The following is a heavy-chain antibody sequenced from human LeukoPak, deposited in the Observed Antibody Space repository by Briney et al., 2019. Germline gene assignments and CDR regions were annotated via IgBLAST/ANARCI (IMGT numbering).Heavy chain of an antibody. CDR1: GGSISSYY. CDR2: IYYSGST. V-gene: IGHV4-59*12. Sequence: SETLSLTCTVSGGSISSYYWSWIRQPPGKGLEWIGYIYYSGSTNYNPSLKSRVTISVDRSKNQFSLKLSSVTAADTAVYYCATKGIAAAGDYWGQGTLVTVSS. D-gene: IGHD6-13*01. CDR3: ATKGIAAAGDY. J-gene: IGHJ4*02.